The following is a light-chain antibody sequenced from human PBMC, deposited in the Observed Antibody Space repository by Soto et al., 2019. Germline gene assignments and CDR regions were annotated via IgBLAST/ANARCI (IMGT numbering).Light chain of an antibody. CDR2: DVS. J-gene: IGKJ4*01. Sequence: EIVLTQSPGTLSLSPGEGATLSCRASQSVPKNYLGWYKQKTGQAPRLLIYDVSNQATDVPDRFSGSGSETDFTLTISRLEHEDVAVYYCQQYATAPLTFGGGTKLEIK. CDR3: QQYATAPLT. V-gene: IGKV3-20*01. CDR1: QSVPKNY.